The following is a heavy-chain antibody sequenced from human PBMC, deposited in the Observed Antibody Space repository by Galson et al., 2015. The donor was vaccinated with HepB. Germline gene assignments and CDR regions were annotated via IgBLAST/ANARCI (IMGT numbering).Heavy chain of an antibody. CDR1: GYTFTDYY. V-gene: IGHV1-2*02. CDR3: ARLDYGGNSEGN. D-gene: IGHD4-23*01. J-gene: IGHJ4*02. CDR2: INPNSGGT. Sequence: SVKVSCKASGYTFTDYYMHWVRQAPGQGLEWMGWINPNSGGTKSAQKFQGRVTMTRDTSISTAYMELSRLSSDDAAVYYCARLDYGGNSEGNWGQGTLVTVSS.